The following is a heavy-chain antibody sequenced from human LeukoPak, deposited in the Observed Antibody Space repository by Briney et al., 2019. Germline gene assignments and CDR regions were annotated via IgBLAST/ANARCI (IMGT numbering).Heavy chain of an antibody. CDR2: IKSNVDGGTA. CDR3: MSDPRIAGGVDY. V-gene: IGHV3-15*01. D-gene: IGHD2-21*01. CDR1: GLYFPELW. J-gene: IGHJ4*02. Sequence: GGSLRLSCAVSGLYFPELWVSWVRLSPEKGLEWVGRIKSNVDGGTADYMTSVKGRFTISRDDSKYTLYLQLSSLKTEDTGIYYCMSDPRIAGGVDYWGGGTLVTVSS.